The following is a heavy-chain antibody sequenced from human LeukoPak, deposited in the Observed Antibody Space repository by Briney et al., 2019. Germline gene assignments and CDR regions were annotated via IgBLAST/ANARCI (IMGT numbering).Heavy chain of an antibody. Sequence: PSETLSLTCTVSGGSISSYYWSWIRQPPGKGLEWIGYIYYSGSTNYNPSLKSRVTISVDTSKNQFPLKLSSVTAADTAVYYCARDRDSSGLRDFDLWGRGTLVTVSS. D-gene: IGHD3-22*01. CDR1: GGSISSYY. CDR3: ARDRDSSGLRDFDL. CDR2: IYYSGST. J-gene: IGHJ2*01. V-gene: IGHV4-59*01.